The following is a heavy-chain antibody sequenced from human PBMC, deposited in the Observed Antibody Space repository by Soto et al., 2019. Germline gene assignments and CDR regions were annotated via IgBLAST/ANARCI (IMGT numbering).Heavy chain of an antibody. CDR2: IKSKTDGGTT. J-gene: IGHJ4*02. D-gene: IGHD3-3*01. Sequence: PGGSLRLSCAVSGFTFTNAWMNWVRQAPGKGLEWVARIKSKTDGGTTDYAAPVKDRFTISRDDSQNTLYLQMSSLKTEDTAMYYCTTDDFWSGQTIDYWGQGTLVTVSS. CDR3: TTDDFWSGQTIDY. CDR1: GFTFTNAW. V-gene: IGHV3-15*07.